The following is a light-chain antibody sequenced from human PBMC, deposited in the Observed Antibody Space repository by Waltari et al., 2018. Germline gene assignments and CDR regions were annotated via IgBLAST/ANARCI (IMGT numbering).Light chain of an antibody. V-gene: IGLV2-23*02. J-gene: IGLJ3*02. CDR2: EVS. CDR3: CSYAGSSTFEWV. Sequence: QSALTQPASVSGSPGQSITISCTGTSSDVGSYNLVSWYQPHPGKAPKLRIYEVSKRPSGVSNRFSGSKSGNTASLTISGLQAEDEADYYCCSYAGSSTFEWVFGGGTKLTVL. CDR1: SSDVGSYNL.